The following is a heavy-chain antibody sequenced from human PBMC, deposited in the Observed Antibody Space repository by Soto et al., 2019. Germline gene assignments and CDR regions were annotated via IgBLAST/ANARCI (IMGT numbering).Heavy chain of an antibody. CDR2: IYYSGST. Sequence: PSETLSLTCTVSGGSISSYYWSWIRQPPGKGLEWIGYIYYSGSTNYNPSLKSRVTISVDTSKNQFSLKLSSVTAADTAVYYCARTYYYDSSGHYDYWGQGTLVT. CDR3: ARTYYYDSSGHYDY. D-gene: IGHD3-22*01. J-gene: IGHJ4*02. CDR1: GGSISSYY. V-gene: IGHV4-59*01.